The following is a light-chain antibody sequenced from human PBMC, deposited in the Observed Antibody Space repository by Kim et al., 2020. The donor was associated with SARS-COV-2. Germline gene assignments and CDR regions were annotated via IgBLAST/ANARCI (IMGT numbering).Light chain of an antibody. J-gene: IGKJ1*01. V-gene: IGKV1-17*03. CDR2: GAS. CDR1: QGISTH. Sequence: ASVGDRVTITCRASQGISTHLAWFQQKPGKVPKRLIYGASSLQSGVPSRFSGIGSGTEFTLTISSLQPEDFATYYCLQHYNYPWTFGQGTKVDIK. CDR3: LQHYNYPWT.